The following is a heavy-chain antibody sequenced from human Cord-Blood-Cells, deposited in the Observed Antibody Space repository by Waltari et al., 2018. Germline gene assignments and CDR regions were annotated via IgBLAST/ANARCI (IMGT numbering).Heavy chain of an antibody. CDR2: IYYSGGT. D-gene: IGHD7-27*01. CDR1: GGSISSSSYY. J-gene: IGHJ4*02. V-gene: IGHV4-39*01. Sequence: QLQLQESGPGLVKPSETLSLTCTVSGGSISSSSYYWGWIRQPPGKGLEWIGSIYYSGGTYYNPSLKSRVTISVDTSKNQFSLKLSSVTAADTAVYYCAREVTGAGGYYFDYWGQGTLVTVSS. CDR3: AREVTGAGGYYFDY.